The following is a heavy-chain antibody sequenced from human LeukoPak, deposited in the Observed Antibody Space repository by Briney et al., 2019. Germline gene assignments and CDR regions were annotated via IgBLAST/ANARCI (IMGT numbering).Heavy chain of an antibody. J-gene: IGHJ3*02. CDR1: GGTFSSYA. D-gene: IGHD6-25*01. Sequence: GASVKVSCKASGGTFSSYAISWVRQAPGQGLEWMGGIIPIFGTANYAQKFQGRVTTTADESTSTAYMELSSLRSEDTAVYYCARDSRERSDAFDIWGQGTMVTVSS. V-gene: IGHV1-69*13. CDR2: IIPIFGTA. CDR3: ARDSRERSDAFDI.